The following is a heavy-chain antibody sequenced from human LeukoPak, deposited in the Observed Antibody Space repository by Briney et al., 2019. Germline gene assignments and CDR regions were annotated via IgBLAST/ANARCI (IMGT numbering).Heavy chain of an antibody. CDR2: INSDSSHI. CDR1: GFTFSSYS. CDR3: TRAPGAAID. Sequence: GGSLRLSCAASGFTFSSYSMNWVRQAPGKGLEWVSSINSDSSHIYYTDSMKGRFTISRDNAKNSLYLEMDSLRAEDTAVYYCTRAPGAAIDWGQGTLVTVSS. D-gene: IGHD2-2*01. J-gene: IGHJ4*02. V-gene: IGHV3-21*01.